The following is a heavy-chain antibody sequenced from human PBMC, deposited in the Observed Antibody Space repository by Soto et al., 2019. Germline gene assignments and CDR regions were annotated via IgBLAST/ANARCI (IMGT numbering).Heavy chain of an antibody. CDR1: GFTFSSYS. CDR2: ISSSGSYI. Sequence: GGSLRLSCAASGFTFSSYSMNRVRQAPGKGLEWVSSISSSGSYIYYADSVKGRFTISRDNAKNSLYLQMNSLRAEDTAVYYCASPYSSSWYTVYWGQGTLVTVSS. D-gene: IGHD6-13*01. CDR3: ASPYSSSWYTVY. V-gene: IGHV3-21*01. J-gene: IGHJ4*02.